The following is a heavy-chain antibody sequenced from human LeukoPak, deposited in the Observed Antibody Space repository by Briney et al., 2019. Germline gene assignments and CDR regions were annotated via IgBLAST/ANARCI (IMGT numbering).Heavy chain of an antibody. CDR1: GGSISSGDYY. CDR2: IYYSGST. Sequence: SQTLSLTCTVSGGSISSGDYYWSWIRQPPGKGLEWIGYIYYSGSTYYNPSLKSRVTISVDTSKNQLSLKLSSVTAADTAVYYCARGVVPADAPNWFDPWGQGTLVTVSS. J-gene: IGHJ5*02. CDR3: ARGVVPADAPNWFDP. V-gene: IGHV4-30-4*08. D-gene: IGHD2-2*01.